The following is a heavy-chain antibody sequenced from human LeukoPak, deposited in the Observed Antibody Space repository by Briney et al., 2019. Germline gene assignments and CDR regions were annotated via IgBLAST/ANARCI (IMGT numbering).Heavy chain of an antibody. CDR2: IYYSGST. V-gene: IGHV4-39*01. D-gene: IGHD2-21*02. CDR3: ARHRRSDSVVVTAIDY. Sequence: SETLSLTCTVSGGSISSSSYYWGWIRQPPGKGLEWIGNIYYSGSTYYNPSLKSRVTISVDTSKNQFSLKLSCVTAADTAVYYCARHRRSDSVVVTAIDYWGQGTLVSVSS. CDR1: GGSISSSSYY. J-gene: IGHJ4*02.